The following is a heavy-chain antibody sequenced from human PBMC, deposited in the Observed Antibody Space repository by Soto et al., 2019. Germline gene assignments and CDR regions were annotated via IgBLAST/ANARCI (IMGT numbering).Heavy chain of an antibody. V-gene: IGHV3-11*06. D-gene: IGHD2-21*01. Sequence: ESGGGLVKPGGSLRLSCATSGFTFSDYNMSWIRQAPGKGLEFVSYISPKGTYRTYADSVKGRFTISRDNAKNSLYLQVNSLRAEDTAVYYCSRGGGGGLFDLWGQGTFVTVSS. J-gene: IGHJ5*02. CDR3: SRGGGGGLFDL. CDR2: ISPKGTYR. CDR1: GFTFSDYN.